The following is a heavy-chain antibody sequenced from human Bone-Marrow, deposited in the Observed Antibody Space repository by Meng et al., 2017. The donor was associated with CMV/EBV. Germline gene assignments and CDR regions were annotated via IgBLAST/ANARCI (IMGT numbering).Heavy chain of an antibody. D-gene: IGHD3-10*01. CDR2: ISAYNGNT. CDR1: GYTFTSYG. J-gene: IGHJ4*02. CDR3: ARAPPGSYGSGTLDY. Sequence: ASVKVSCKASGYTFTSYGISWVRQAPGQGLEWMGWISAYNGNTNYAQKLQGRVTMTRDTSTSTVYMELSSLRSEDTAVYYCARAPPGSYGSGTLDYWGQGTLVTVSS. V-gene: IGHV1-18*01.